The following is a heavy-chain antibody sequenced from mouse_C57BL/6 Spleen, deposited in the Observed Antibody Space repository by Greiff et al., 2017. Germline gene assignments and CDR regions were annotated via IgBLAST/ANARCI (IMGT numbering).Heavy chain of an antibody. CDR3: ARDYDYDEAVY. CDR1: GYTFTDYY. D-gene: IGHD2-4*01. Sequence: EVQLQQSGPELVKPGASVKISCKASGYTFTDYYMNWVKQSPGKSLEWIGDINPNNGGTSYNQKFKGKATLTVDQSSSTAYMELRSLTSEDSAVYYCARDYDYDEAVYWGQGTTLTVAS. J-gene: IGHJ2*01. CDR2: INPNNGGT. V-gene: IGHV1-26*01.